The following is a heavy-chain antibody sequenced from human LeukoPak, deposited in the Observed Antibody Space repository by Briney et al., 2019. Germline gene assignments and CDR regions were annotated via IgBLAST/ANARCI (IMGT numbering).Heavy chain of an antibody. CDR3: ARGTDSSGWYGAFDI. Sequence: GGSLRLSCAASGFTVTSYGMHWVCQAPGKGLEWVAFIQYDGNNKYYADSVKGRFTISRDNSKNTLSLQMNSLRAADTAVFYCARGTDSSGWYGAFDIWGQGTLVTVSP. J-gene: IGHJ3*02. V-gene: IGHV3-30*02. D-gene: IGHD6-19*01. CDR2: IQYDGNNK. CDR1: GFTVTSYG.